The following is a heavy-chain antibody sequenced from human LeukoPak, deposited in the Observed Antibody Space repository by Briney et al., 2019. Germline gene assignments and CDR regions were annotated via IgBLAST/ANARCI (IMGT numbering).Heavy chain of an antibody. CDR3: ARDPVRYSGGYYYYYMDV. Sequence: EASVKVSCKASGYTFTGYYMHWVRQAPGQGLEWMGWINPNSGGTNYAQKFQGRVTMTRDTSISTAYMELSRLRSDDTAVYYCARDPVRYSGGYYYYYMDVWGKGTTVTVSS. D-gene: IGHD4-17*01. J-gene: IGHJ6*03. CDR2: INPNSGGT. V-gene: IGHV1-2*02. CDR1: GYTFTGYY.